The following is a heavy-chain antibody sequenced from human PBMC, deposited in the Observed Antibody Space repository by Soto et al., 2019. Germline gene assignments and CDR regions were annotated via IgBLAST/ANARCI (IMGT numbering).Heavy chain of an antibody. Sequence: QVQLVQSGAEVKKPGASVKVSCKASGYTFTPYPVHWVRQAPGQRLEWMGWINAVNGNTKYSQKFQGRVTITRDTSASTAYMELSSLRSEDTAVYYCARAGSRTSWYHYYMDVWDKGTTVTVSS. J-gene: IGHJ6*03. D-gene: IGHD6-13*01. CDR3: ARAGSRTSWYHYYMDV. CDR1: GYTFTPYP. CDR2: INAVNGNT. V-gene: IGHV1-3*01.